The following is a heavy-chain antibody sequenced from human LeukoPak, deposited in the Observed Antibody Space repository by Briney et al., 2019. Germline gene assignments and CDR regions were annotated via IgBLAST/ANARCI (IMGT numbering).Heavy chain of an antibody. D-gene: IGHD3-16*01. Sequence: PSETLSLTCTVSGDSISSTNYYWGWIRQPPGKGLEWIGSIYYSGSTYYNPSLESRVTISVDTSKNQFSLKLSSVTAADTAVYYCARGARRGGLNWFDPWGQGTLVTVSS. CDR2: IYYSGST. CDR3: ARGARRGGLNWFDP. J-gene: IGHJ5*02. CDR1: GDSISSTNYY. V-gene: IGHV4-39*01.